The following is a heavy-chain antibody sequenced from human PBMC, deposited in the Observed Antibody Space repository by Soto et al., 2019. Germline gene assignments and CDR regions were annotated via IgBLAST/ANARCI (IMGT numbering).Heavy chain of an antibody. V-gene: IGHV4-59*01. D-gene: IGHD2-21*01. J-gene: IGHJ4*02. CDR1: GGSISSYF. Sequence: SETLSLTCTVSGGSISSYFWSWIRQPPGRGLEWIGYAYDSGSPNYNPSLKSRVTMSVDTSKNQFSLKLTSVTAADTAIYYCARATASRARGVFDYWGQGALVTVSS. CDR3: ARATASRARGVFDY. CDR2: AYDSGSP.